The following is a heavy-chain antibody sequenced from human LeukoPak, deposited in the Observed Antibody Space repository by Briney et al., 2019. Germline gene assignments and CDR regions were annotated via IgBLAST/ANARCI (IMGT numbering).Heavy chain of an antibody. D-gene: IGHD6-19*01. V-gene: IGHV3-7*01. CDR3: ARVRSSGWLGDYFDY. CDR2: IKQDGSEK. CDR1: GFTFSSYW. J-gene: IGHJ4*02. Sequence: GGSLRLSCAASGFTFSSYWMSWVSQAAGKGLEWVANIKQDGSEKYYVDSVKGRFTISRDNAKNSLYLQMNSLRAEDTAVYYCARVRSSGWLGDYFDYWGQGTLVTVSS.